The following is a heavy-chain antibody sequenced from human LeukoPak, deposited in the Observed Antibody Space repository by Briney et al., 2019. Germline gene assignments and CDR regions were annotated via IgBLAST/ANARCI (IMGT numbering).Heavy chain of an antibody. D-gene: IGHD3-10*01. CDR3: ARRGELLHYFDY. CDR2: IYYSGST. Sequence: SETLSLTCTVSGGSISSSSYYWGWIRQPPGKGLEWIGSIYYSGSTYYNPSLKSRVTISVDTSKNQFSLKLSSVTAADTAVYYCARRGELLHYFDYWGQGTLVTVSS. V-gene: IGHV4-39*07. CDR1: GGSISSSSYY. J-gene: IGHJ4*02.